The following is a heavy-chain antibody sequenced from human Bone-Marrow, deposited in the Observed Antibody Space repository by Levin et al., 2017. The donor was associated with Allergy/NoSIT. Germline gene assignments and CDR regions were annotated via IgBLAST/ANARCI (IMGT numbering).Heavy chain of an antibody. CDR3: ARVAYDRSGYSIIDRAYYFYYGMDV. CDR1: GGSISTYY. Sequence: RSSETLSLTCTVSGGSISTYYWNWIRQPPGKGLEWIGYISYSGSTNSNPSLSSRVTISVDTSRNHFSLRLSSVTAADTAVYYCARVAYDRSGYSIIDRAYYFYYGMDVWGQGTTVTVSS. J-gene: IGHJ6*02. V-gene: IGHV4-59*01. D-gene: IGHD3-22*01. CDR2: ISYSGST.